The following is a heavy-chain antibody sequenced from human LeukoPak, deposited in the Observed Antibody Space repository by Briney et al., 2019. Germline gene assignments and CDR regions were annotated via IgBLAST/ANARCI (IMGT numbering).Heavy chain of an antibody. CDR1: GFTFSRSA. CDR2: TSYDGVHK. J-gene: IGHJ4*02. V-gene: IGHV3-30-3*01. CDR3: AKDKNVGIVGATGYFDY. Sequence: GGSLRLSCTDSGFTFSRSAMHWVRQAPGKGLEWVSVTSYDGVHKYYADSVQGRFTISRDNSKNTLYLQMNSLRAEDTAVYYCAKDKNVGIVGATGYFDYWGQGTLVTVSS. D-gene: IGHD1-26*01.